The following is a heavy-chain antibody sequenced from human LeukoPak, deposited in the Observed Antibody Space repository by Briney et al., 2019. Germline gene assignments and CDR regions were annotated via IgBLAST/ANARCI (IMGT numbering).Heavy chain of an antibody. V-gene: IGHV3-53*01. CDR2: IYSGGTT. J-gene: IGHJ6*03. CDR3: ARGLDAGNYMDV. D-gene: IGHD3/OR15-3a*01. Sequence: GGSLRLSCAASGFNVTTNYMSWVRQAPGKGLEWVSIIYSGGTTHYADSVKGRFTISRDNLKNTLNLQMNSLRADDTAVYYCARGLDAGNYMDVWGKGTTVTVSS. CDR1: GFNVTTNY.